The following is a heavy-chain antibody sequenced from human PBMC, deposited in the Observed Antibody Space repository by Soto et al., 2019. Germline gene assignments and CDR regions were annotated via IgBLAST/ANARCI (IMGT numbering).Heavy chain of an antibody. D-gene: IGHD6-13*01. CDR1: GYTFTSYA. CDR3: ARGGSSNWPFDY. CDR2: INAGNGNT. V-gene: IGHV1-3*01. Sequence: ASVKVSCKASGYTFTSYAIHWVRQAPGQRLEWMGWINAGNGNTKYSQKFQGRVTITRDTSASTAYMELSSLRSEDTAVYYCARGGSSNWPFDYWGQGTLVIVSS. J-gene: IGHJ4*02.